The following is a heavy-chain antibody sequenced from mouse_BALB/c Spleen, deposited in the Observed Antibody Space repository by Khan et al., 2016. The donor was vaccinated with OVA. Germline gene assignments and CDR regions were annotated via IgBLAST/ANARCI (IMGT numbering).Heavy chain of an antibody. CDR3: ARVYGGDFDY. Sequence: EVQLVESGPGLVKPSQSLSLTCTVTGYSIASDYAWNWIRQFPGNKLEWMGFISYSGNTNYNQSLKSRISITRDPSKNPFFLQLNSVTSEDTATYYCARVYGGDFDYWGQGTTLTVSS. CDR2: ISYSGNT. V-gene: IGHV3-2*02. D-gene: IGHD1-1*01. J-gene: IGHJ2*01. CDR1: GYSIASDYA.